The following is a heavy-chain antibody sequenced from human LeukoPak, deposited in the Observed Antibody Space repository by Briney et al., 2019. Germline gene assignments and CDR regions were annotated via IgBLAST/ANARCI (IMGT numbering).Heavy chain of an antibody. Sequence: SETLSFTCAVSGGPMMTGPYYWGWIRQPPGKGLEWLGSIFYDGTTYYSPSLKSRVSVSADTSRNQFSLRLTSASAADTAVYYCVRSGVVLQTGFDFWGQGALVTVSS. J-gene: IGHJ4*02. D-gene: IGHD3-16*01. CDR1: GGPMMTGPYY. CDR2: IFYDGTT. V-gene: IGHV4-39*07. CDR3: VRSGVVLQTGFDF.